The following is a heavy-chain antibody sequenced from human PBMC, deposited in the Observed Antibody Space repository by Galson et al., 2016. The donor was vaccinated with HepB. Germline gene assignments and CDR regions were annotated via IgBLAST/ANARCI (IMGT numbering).Heavy chain of an antibody. Sequence: SVKVSCKASDYTFKNYGISWVRQAPGQGLEWMGWISAYNGNTNYARKFQGRVTMTTDTSTRTAYMELRSLRSDDTAVYYCARVQGIATGWPPHLDLWGQGTLVTVSS. J-gene: IGHJ5*02. CDR3: ARVQGIATGWPPHLDL. V-gene: IGHV1-18*04. CDR2: ISAYNGNT. CDR1: DYTFKNYG. D-gene: IGHD6-19*01.